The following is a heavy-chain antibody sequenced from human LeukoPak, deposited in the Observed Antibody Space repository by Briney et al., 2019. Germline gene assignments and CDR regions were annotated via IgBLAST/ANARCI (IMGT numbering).Heavy chain of an antibody. J-gene: IGHJ3*02. CDR2: INPNSGGT. Sequence: GASVKVSCKASGYTFSGYYMHWVRQAPGQGLEWMGWINPNSGGTNYAQKFQGRVTMTRDTSISTAYMELSRLRSDDTAVYYCAREMATSENDAFDIWGQGTMVTVSS. D-gene: IGHD5-24*01. CDR3: AREMATSENDAFDI. V-gene: IGHV1-2*02. CDR1: GYTFSGYY.